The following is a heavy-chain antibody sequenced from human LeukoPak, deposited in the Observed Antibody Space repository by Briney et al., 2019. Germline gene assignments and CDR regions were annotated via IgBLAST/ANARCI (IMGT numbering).Heavy chain of an antibody. J-gene: IGHJ4*02. CDR3: ARGSHYYYDSSGYYLH. CDR2: IYYSGST. CDR1: GGSISSYY. Sequence: PSETLSLTCTVSGGSISSYYWSWIRQPPGKGLEWIGYIYYSGSTNYNPSLKSRVTISVDTSKNQFSLKLSSVTAADTAVYYCARGSHYYYDSSGYYLHWGQGTLVTVSS. D-gene: IGHD3-22*01. V-gene: IGHV4-59*08.